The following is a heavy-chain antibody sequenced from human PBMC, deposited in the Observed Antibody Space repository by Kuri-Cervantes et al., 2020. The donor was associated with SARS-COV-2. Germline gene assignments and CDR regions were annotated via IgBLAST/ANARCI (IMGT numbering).Heavy chain of an antibody. Sequence: GGSLRLSCAASGFTFSSYAMQWVRQAPGKGLEWVAGIFYDGSKTYYADSVNSRFTISRDNSRNILYLQMNTLRAEDTAVYYCARLNGAYSNYFDYWGQGNLVTVSS. CDR3: ARLNGAYSNYFDY. CDR1: GFTFSSYA. J-gene: IGHJ4*02. V-gene: IGHV3-33*01. D-gene: IGHD7-27*01. CDR2: IFYDGSKT.